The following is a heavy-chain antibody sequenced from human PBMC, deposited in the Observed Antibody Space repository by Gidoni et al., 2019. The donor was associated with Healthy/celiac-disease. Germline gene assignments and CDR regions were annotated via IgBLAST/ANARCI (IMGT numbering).Heavy chain of an antibody. CDR3: ARGPTRGKSRGDWQYDY. D-gene: IGHD3-10*01. V-gene: IGHV3-48*01. CDR2: ISSSSSTI. CDR1: GFTFSSYS. J-gene: IGHJ4*02. Sequence: EVQLVESGGGLVQPGGSLRLSCAASGFTFSSYSMNWVRQAPGKGLEWVSYISSSSSTIYYADSVKGRFTISRDNAKNSLYLQMNSLRAEDTAVYYCARGPTRGKSRGDWQYDYWGQGTLVTVSS.